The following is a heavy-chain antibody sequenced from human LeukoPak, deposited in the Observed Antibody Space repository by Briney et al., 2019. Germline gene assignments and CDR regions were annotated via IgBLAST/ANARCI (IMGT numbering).Heavy chain of an antibody. Sequence: PSETLSLTCTVPGASISSGSYYWSWIRQPAGKGLEWIGRIFTSGRTNYNSSLKSRVTISVDTSKNQFSLELTSVTAADTAVYYCARENSSSSFDYWGQGTLVTVSS. V-gene: IGHV4-61*02. D-gene: IGHD6-6*01. CDR3: ARENSSSSFDY. CDR2: IFTSGRT. J-gene: IGHJ4*02. CDR1: GASISSGSYY.